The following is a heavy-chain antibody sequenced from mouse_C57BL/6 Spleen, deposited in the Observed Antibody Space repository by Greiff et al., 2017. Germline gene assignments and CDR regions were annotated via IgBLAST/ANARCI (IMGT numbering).Heavy chain of an antibody. CDR3: ARAPSTTVVANDFDY. CDR2: IYPGDGDT. V-gene: IGHV1-82*01. Sequence: VQLQQSGPELVKPGASVKISCKASGYAFSSSWMNWVKQRPGKGLEWIGRIYPGDGDTNYNGKVKGKSTLTADKSSSTAYMQLSSLTSEDSAVYFCARAPSTTVVANDFDYWGQGTTLTVSS. CDR1: GYAFSSSW. J-gene: IGHJ2*01. D-gene: IGHD1-1*01.